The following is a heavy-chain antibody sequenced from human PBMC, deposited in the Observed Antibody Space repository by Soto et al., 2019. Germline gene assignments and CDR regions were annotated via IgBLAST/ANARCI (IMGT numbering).Heavy chain of an antibody. CDR2: IYYSGST. CDR1: GGSISSSSYY. CDR3: ARLGCSGGSCYYFDY. Sequence: SETLSLTCTVSGGSISSSSYYWGWIRQPPGKGLEWIGSIYYSGSTYYNPSLKSRVTISVDTSKNQFSLKLSSVTAADTAVYYCARLGCSGGSCYYFDYWGQGTLVTVSS. D-gene: IGHD2-15*01. V-gene: IGHV4-39*01. J-gene: IGHJ4*02.